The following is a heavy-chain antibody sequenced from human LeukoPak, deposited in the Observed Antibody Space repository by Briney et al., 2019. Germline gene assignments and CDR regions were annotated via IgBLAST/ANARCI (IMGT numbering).Heavy chain of an antibody. CDR1: GFTFDDYA. V-gene: IGHV3-9*01. J-gene: IGHJ6*03. CDR3: TRVEETATTAAIIRKYSYYYYYMDV. CDR2: INWNSASI. Sequence: GGSMRLSCAASGFTFDDYAMHWVRQAPGKGLEWVSSINWNSASIDYADSVKGRFTISRDNAKNSLYLQMSSLRAEDTAVYYCTRVEETATTAAIIRKYSYYYYYMDVWGKGNTVTVSS. D-gene: IGHD4-11*01.